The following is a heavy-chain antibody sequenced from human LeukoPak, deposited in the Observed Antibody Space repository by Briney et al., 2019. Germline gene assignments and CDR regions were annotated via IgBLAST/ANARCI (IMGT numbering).Heavy chain of an antibody. CDR2: ISSSGSTI. D-gene: IGHD6-13*01. Sequence: GGSLRLSCAASGFTFSDYYMSWIRQAPGKGLEWVSYISSSGSTIYYADSVKGRFTISRDNAKNTLYLQMNSLRAEDTAVYYCARVKRVNSAGRPFDPWGQGTLVTVSS. V-gene: IGHV3-11*04. CDR3: ARVKRVNSAGRPFDP. J-gene: IGHJ5*02. CDR1: GFTFSDYY.